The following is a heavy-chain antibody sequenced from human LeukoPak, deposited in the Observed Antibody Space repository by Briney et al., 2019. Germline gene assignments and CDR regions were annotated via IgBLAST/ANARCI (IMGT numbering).Heavy chain of an antibody. V-gene: IGHV4-59*11. Sequence: SETLSLTCAVSDDSFSSHDWTWIRQPPGKGLEWIGDISYIGSTNYNPSLESRVTISIDTSKNQFALKLSSVTAADTAVYYCARALVTVTKGFDIWGQGTMVSVSS. J-gene: IGHJ3*02. CDR2: ISYIGST. CDR3: ARALVTVTKGFDI. CDR1: DDSFSSHD. D-gene: IGHD4-17*01.